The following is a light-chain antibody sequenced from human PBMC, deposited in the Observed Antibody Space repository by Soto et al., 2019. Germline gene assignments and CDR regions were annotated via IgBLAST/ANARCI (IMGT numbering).Light chain of an antibody. J-gene: IGKJ1*01. Sequence: DIQMTQSPSTLSASVGDRVTITCRASQSISSWLAWYQQKPGKAPKLRIYKASSLQSGVPSRFSGSGSGTEFTLTISSLQPDDFATYYGQQYNSYSTFGQGTKVEIK. V-gene: IGKV1-5*03. CDR2: KAS. CDR3: QQYNSYST. CDR1: QSISSW.